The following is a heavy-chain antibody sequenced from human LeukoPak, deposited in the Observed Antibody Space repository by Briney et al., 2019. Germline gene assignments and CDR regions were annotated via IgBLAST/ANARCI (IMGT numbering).Heavy chain of an antibody. Sequence: PSGTLSLTRGVSGGSISNTNWWTWFRQPPGKGLEWIGEVNLQGSTNYNPSLKSRVAISVDKSENHISPKLTSVTAADTAVYYCAREGGPYRPLDYSGQGTLVTVAS. CDR2: VNLQGST. CDR3: AREGGPYRPLDY. J-gene: IGHJ4*02. V-gene: IGHV4-4*02. CDR1: GGSISNTNW.